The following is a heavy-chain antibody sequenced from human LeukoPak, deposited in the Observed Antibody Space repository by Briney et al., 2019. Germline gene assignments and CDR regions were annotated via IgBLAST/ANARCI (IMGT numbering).Heavy chain of an antibody. D-gene: IGHD1-26*01. CDR2: IKSKTDGGTT. CDR1: GFTFTNAW. J-gene: IGHJ4*02. V-gene: IGHV3-15*01. Sequence: PGGSLRLSCAASGFTFTNAWMSWVRQAPGKGLEWVGRIKSKTDGGTTDYAAPVKGRFTISRDDSKNTLYLQMNSLKTEDTAVYYCTTAELRGTYYFDYWGQGTLVTVSS. CDR3: TTAELRGTYYFDY.